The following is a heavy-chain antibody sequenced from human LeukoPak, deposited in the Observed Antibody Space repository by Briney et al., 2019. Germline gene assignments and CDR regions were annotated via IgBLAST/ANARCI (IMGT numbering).Heavy chain of an antibody. V-gene: IGHV4-34*01. CDR1: GGSFSGYY. Sequence: SETLSLTCTVYGGSFSGYYWSWIRQPPGKGLEWIGEINHSGSTNYNPSLKSRVTISVDTSKNQFSLKLSSVTAADTAVYYCARPMIGAFDIWGQGTMVTVSS. D-gene: IGHD3-22*01. CDR3: ARPMIGAFDI. J-gene: IGHJ3*02. CDR2: INHSGST.